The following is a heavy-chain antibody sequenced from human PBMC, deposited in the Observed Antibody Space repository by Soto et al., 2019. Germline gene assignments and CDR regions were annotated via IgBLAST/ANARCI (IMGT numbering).Heavy chain of an antibody. CDR1: GFPFTITW. V-gene: IGHV3-23*01. CDR2: ISGSGGST. Sequence: GGSLRLSCAASGFPFTITWMHWVRQVPGKGLEWVSAISGSGGSTYYADSVKGRFTISRDNSKNTLYLQMNSLRAEDTAVYYCAKDPVLTGTTRWGQGTLVTVSS. D-gene: IGHD1-7*01. CDR3: AKDPVLTGTTR. J-gene: IGHJ4*02.